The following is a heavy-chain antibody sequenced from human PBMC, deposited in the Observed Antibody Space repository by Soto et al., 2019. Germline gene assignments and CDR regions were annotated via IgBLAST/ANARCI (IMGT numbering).Heavy chain of an antibody. CDR3: ARDRRQLVQYYNYGMDV. D-gene: IGHD6-6*01. CDR1: GFTFSGYS. Sequence: EVQLVESGGGLVKPGGSLRLSCTASGFTFSGYSMNWVRQAPGKGLEWVSAISSSSTYVYYADSMKGRFTISRDNTKNTVYLKMNSLRDEDTAVYYYARDRRQLVQYYNYGMDVWGQGTMVSVSS. V-gene: IGHV3-21*01. CDR2: ISSSSTYV. J-gene: IGHJ6*02.